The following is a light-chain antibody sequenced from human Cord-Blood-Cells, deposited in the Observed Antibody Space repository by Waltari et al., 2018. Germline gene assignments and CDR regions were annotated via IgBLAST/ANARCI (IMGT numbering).Light chain of an antibody. CDR1: LSISSW. V-gene: IGKV1-5*03. J-gene: IGKJ4*01. Sequence: DIQMTQSPSTLSASVGDRVTITSRASLSISSWLAWYQQKPGKAPKILSYKASSLESGVPSRFSVSGSGTEFTLTFSSLQPDDFATYYCQQYNSYPLTFGGGTKVESK. CDR3: QQYNSYPLT. CDR2: KAS.